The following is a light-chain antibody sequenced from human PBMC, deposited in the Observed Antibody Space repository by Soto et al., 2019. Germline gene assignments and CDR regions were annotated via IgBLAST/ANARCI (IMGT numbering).Light chain of an antibody. CDR3: QTWDSSTVV. V-gene: IGLV3-1*01. CDR2: QDT. Sequence: SYELTQAPSVSVSPGQTASITCSGDKLGDKYACWYQQRPGQSPVLVMYQDTKRPSGIPERFSGSNSGNTATLTISGTQAMDEADYYCQTWDSSTVVFGGGTKLTVL. CDR1: KLGDKY. J-gene: IGLJ2*01.